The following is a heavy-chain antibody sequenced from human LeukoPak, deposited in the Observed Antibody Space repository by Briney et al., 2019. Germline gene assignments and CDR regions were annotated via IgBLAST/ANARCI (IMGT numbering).Heavy chain of an antibody. J-gene: IGHJ4*02. D-gene: IGHD6-19*01. Sequence: GGSLRLSCAASGFTFSTYSMNWVRQAPGKGLEWVSSITSPVGHIYYADSLKGRITISRDNARSSLYLQVNSLRAEDTAVYYCATDGRSSGWYGFDYWGQGTLVTVSS. V-gene: IGHV3-21*01. CDR2: ITSPVGHI. CDR3: ATDGRSSGWYGFDY. CDR1: GFTFSTYS.